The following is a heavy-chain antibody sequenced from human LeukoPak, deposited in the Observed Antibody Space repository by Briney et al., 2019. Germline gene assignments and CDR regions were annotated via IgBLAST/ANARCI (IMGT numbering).Heavy chain of an antibody. D-gene: IGHD3-22*01. V-gene: IGHV3-23*01. J-gene: IGHJ4*02. CDR3: XRDYYDSSGYFTPQLDY. Sequence: GGSLRLSCAASGFTFSSYAMSWVRQAPGXXXXXXXXXXGSGGSTYYAXXXXXXXTXXXDNSKXTLYLQMNSLRAEDTAVYYXXRDYYDSSGYFTPQLDYWGQGTLVTVSS. CDR2: XXGSGGST. CDR1: GFTFSSYA.